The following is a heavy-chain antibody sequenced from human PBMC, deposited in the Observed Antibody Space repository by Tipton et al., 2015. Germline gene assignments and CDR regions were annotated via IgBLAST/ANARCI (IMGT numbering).Heavy chain of an antibody. CDR3: ARGPPGGAFDI. V-gene: IGHV4-59*04. D-gene: IGHD3-10*01. CDR1: GGSFSDYY. CDR2: ISHSGNT. J-gene: IGHJ3*02. Sequence: LRLSCTVSGGSFSDYYWSWIRQSPGKGLEWIGSISHSGNTYYNPSLKSRVTMSRDTSENQFSLQLNSVTPEDTAVYYCARGPPGGAFDIWGQGTMVTVSS.